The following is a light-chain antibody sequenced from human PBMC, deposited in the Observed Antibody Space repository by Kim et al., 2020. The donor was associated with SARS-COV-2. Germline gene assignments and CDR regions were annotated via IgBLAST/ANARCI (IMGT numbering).Light chain of an antibody. J-gene: IGKJ2*01. CDR1: QSISSGF. CDR2: GTS. Sequence: EIVLTQSPGTLSLSPGERATLSCRATQSISSGFLAWYQQKPGQAPRLLIYGTSKRPTGIPDRFIGSGSGTDFTLTITRLEPADFAVYYCQHYGTSPPDTFGQGTKLDI. CDR3: QHYGTSPPDT. V-gene: IGKV3-20*01.